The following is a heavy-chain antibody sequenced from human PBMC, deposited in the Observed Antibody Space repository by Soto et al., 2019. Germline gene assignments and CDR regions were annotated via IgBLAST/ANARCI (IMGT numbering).Heavy chain of an antibody. CDR1: GGSISSGGYY. V-gene: IGHV4-31*03. J-gene: IGHJ5*02. CDR3: ASRYYYGSGSYSWFDP. CDR2: IYYSGST. Sequence: SETLSLTCTVSGGSISSGGYYWSWIRQHPGKGLEWIGYIYYSGSTYYNPSLKSRVTISVDTSKNQFSPKLSSVTAADTAVYYCASRYYYGSGSYSWFDPWGQGTLVTVSS. D-gene: IGHD3-10*01.